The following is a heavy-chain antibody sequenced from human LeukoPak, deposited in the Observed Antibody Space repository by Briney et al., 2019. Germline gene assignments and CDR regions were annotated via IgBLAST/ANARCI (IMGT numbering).Heavy chain of an antibody. CDR3: AKDGGYCSSTSCYTDY. V-gene: IGHV3-23*01. J-gene: IGHJ4*02. CDR2: ISGSGGRT. Sequence: GGSLRLSCAASGFTFSSYAMSWVRQTPGKGLEWVSAISGSGGRTYYADSVKGRFTISRDNSMSTLSLQMNSLRAEDTAVYYCAKDGGYCSSTSCYTDYWGQGTLVTVSS. CDR1: GFTFSSYA. D-gene: IGHD2-2*02.